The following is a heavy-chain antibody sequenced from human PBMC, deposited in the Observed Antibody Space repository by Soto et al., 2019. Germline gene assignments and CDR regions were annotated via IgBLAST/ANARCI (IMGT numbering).Heavy chain of an antibody. CDR2: IYYSSGTT. Sequence: SETLSLTCTVSGGSISSYYWSWIRQPPGKGLEWIGYIYYSSGTTTYAQRFQGRVTMTRDTSTTTAYMELSSLRSVDTAVYYCARDPTRTGPLAVACGMDVWGQGTTVTVSS. CDR3: ARDPTRTGPLAVACGMDV. CDR1: GGSISSYY. D-gene: IGHD6-19*01. V-gene: IGHV4-59*01. J-gene: IGHJ6*02.